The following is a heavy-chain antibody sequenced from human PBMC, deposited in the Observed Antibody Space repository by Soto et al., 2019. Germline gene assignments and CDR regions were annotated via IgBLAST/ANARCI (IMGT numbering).Heavy chain of an antibody. CDR3: ARDPLPIYDILTGYFDY. CDR1: GFTFSSYG. Sequence: QGQLVESGGGVVQPGRSLRLSCAASGFTFSSYGMHWVRQAPGKGLEWVAVIWYDGSNKYYADSVKGRFTISRDNSKNTLYLQMNSLRAEDTAVYYCARDPLPIYDILTGYFDYWGQGTLVTVSS. CDR2: IWYDGSNK. J-gene: IGHJ4*02. V-gene: IGHV3-33*01. D-gene: IGHD3-9*01.